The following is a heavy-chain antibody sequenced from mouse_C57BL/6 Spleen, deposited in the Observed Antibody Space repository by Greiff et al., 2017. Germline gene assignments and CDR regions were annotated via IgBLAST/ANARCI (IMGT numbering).Heavy chain of an antibody. D-gene: IGHD1-1*01. V-gene: IGHV1-39*01. CDR1: GYSFTDYN. Sequence: EVQLQQSGPELVKPGASVKISCKASGYSFTDYNMNWVKQSNGKSLEWIGVINPNYGTTSYNQKFKGKATLTVDQSSSPAYMQLNSLTSGHSAVYYCAGSAFITTVVAPGRFGGWGKGATLTVSS. CDR2: INPNYGTT. J-gene: IGHJ2*01. CDR3: AGSAFITTVVAPGRFGG.